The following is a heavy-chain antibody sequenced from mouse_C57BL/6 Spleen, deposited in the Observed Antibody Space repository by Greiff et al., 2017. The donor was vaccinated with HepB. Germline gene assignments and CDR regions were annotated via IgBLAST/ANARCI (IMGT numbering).Heavy chain of an antibody. CDR2: IYPRDGST. CDR1: GYTFTSYD. D-gene: IGHD1-1*01. V-gene: IGHV1-85*01. Sequence: QVQLQQSGPELVKPGASVKLSCKASGYTFTSYDINWVKQRPGKGLEWLGWIYPRDGSTKDNEKFKGKATLTVDTSSSTAYMELHSLTSEDSAVYFCSPQTGSSFFDYWGQGTTRTVSS. J-gene: IGHJ2*01. CDR3: SPQTGSSFFDY.